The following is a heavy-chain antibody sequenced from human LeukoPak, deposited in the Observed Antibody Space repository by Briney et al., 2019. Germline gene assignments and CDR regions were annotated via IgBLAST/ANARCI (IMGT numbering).Heavy chain of an antibody. Sequence: ASVKVSCKASGYTFTGYYMHWVRQAPGQGLEWMGWINPNSGGTNYAQKFQGRVTMTRDTSISTAYMELSGLRSDDTAVYYCARSIAAAGTRASGDYWGQGTLVTVSS. CDR2: INPNSGGT. J-gene: IGHJ4*02. D-gene: IGHD6-13*01. CDR1: GYTFTGYY. V-gene: IGHV1-2*02. CDR3: ARSIAAAGTRASGDY.